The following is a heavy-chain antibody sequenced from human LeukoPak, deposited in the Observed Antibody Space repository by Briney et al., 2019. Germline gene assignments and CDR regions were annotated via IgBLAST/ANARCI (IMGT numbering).Heavy chain of an antibody. Sequence: PGGSLRLSCAASGFTFSTYAMSWVRQAPGKGLEWVSGITGGGGNTYYADFVKGRFTISRDNSKNTLDLQMNSLRAEDTAVYYCARAVSSWYSDYWGQGTLVTVSS. CDR3: ARAVSSWYSDY. J-gene: IGHJ4*02. CDR1: GFTFSTYA. CDR2: ITGGGGNT. V-gene: IGHV3-23*01. D-gene: IGHD6-13*01.